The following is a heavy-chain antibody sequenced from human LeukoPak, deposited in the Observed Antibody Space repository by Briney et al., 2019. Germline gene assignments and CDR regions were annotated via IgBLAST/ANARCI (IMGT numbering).Heavy chain of an antibody. CDR3: ASFLSGWDY. Sequence: SETLSLTCTVSGASISSSSYYWDWLRQPPGKGLEWIGSIFYSGNTYFNPSLKSRVSISVDTSKNQFSLRLTSVTAADTAVYYCASFLSGWDYWGQGTLVTVSS. CDR2: IFYSGNT. J-gene: IGHJ4*02. CDR1: GASISSSSYY. D-gene: IGHD6-19*01. V-gene: IGHV4-39*01.